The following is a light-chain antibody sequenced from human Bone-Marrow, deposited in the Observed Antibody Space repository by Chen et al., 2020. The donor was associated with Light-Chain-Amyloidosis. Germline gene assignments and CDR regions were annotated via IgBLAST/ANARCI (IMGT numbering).Light chain of an antibody. CDR3: QSADSSGTYEVR. Sequence: SSELTQSTSVSVSPGQTARITCSGDDLPTKYAYWYQQKPGQAPVLVIHRDTERPSGISERLSGSSSGKTATLTISGVQAEDEADYHGQSADSSGTYEVRFGGGTKLTVL. CDR2: RDT. CDR1: DLPTKY. V-gene: IGLV3-25*03. J-gene: IGLJ2*01.